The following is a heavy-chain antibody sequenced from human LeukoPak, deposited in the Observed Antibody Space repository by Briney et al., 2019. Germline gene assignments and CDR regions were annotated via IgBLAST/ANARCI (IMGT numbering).Heavy chain of an antibody. V-gene: IGHV1-2*02. CDR3: ARRDGYNHYYFDY. Sequence: ASVKVSCKASGYTFTGYYMHWVRQAPGQGLEWMGWINPNSGGTNYAQKFQGRVTMTRDTSISTAYMELSRLRSDDTAAYYCARRDGYNHYYFDYWGQGTLVTVSS. J-gene: IGHJ4*02. D-gene: IGHD5-24*01. CDR1: GYTFTGYY. CDR2: INPNSGGT.